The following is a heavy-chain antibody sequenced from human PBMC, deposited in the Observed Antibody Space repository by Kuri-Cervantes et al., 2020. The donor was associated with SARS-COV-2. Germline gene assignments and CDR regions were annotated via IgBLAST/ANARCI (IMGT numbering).Heavy chain of an antibody. J-gene: IGHJ4*02. CDR1: GFTFSSYG. D-gene: IGHD3-16*01. CDR2: IWYDGSNK. CDR3: ARDLAYAFDY. Sequence: GESLKISCAASGFTFSSYGMHWVRQAPGKGLEWVAVIWYDGSNKYYADSVKGRFTISRDNSKNTLYLQMNSLRAEDTAVYYCARDLAYAFDYWGQGVLVTVSS. V-gene: IGHV3-33*08.